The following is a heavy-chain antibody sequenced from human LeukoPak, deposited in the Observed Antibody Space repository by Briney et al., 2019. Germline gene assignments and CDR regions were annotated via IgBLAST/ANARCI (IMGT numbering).Heavy chain of an antibody. Sequence: ASVKVSCKASGYTFTSYDISWVRQATGQGLEWMGWMNPNSGNTGYAQKFQGRVTMTRNTSISTAYMELSSLRSEDTAVYYCARTRHYGGKGGLAYWGQGTLVTVSS. CDR1: GYTFTSYD. CDR2: MNPNSGNT. J-gene: IGHJ4*02. V-gene: IGHV1-8*01. CDR3: ARTRHYGGKGGLAY. D-gene: IGHD4-23*01.